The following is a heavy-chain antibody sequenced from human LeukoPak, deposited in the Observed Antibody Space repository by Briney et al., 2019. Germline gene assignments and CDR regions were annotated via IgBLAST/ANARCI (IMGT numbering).Heavy chain of an antibody. Sequence: SQTLSLTCAISGDSVSSNSAAWNWIRQSPSRGLEWLGRTYYRSKWYNDYVLSVKSRISINPDTSKNQFSLQLNSVTPEDTAVYYCARNPIAVAGDNWFDPWGQGTLVTVSS. V-gene: IGHV6-1*01. CDR1: GDSVSSNSAA. D-gene: IGHD6-13*01. CDR2: TYYRSKWYN. J-gene: IGHJ5*02. CDR3: ARNPIAVAGDNWFDP.